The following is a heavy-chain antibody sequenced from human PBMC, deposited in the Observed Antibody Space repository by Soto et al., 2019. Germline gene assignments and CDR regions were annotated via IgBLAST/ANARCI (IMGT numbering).Heavy chain of an antibody. D-gene: IGHD5-18*01. Sequence: GGSLRLSCAASGFTFSSYAMSWVRQAPGKGLEWVSAISGSGGSTYYADSVKGRFTISRDNSKNTLYLQMNSLRAEDTAVYYCAKYGRIQLWSYYYYGMDVWGQGTTVTVSS. CDR2: ISGSGGST. J-gene: IGHJ6*02. CDR3: AKYGRIQLWSYYYYGMDV. V-gene: IGHV3-23*01. CDR1: GFTFSSYA.